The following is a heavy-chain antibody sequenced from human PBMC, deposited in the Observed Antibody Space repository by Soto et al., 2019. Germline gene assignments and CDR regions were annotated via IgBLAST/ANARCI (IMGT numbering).Heavy chain of an antibody. J-gene: IGHJ4*02. CDR1: VYTFTAYG. CDR3: ARIWYGSGTYSSMAH. Sequence: ASVKVSCKASVYTFTAYGISWVRQAHGQGLEWMGWISAFNGNTDYAKKVQGRVTMTTDTSTTTAYMELRSLRSDDTAVYYCARIWYGSGTYSSMAHWGQGTLVTVSS. D-gene: IGHD3-10*01. V-gene: IGHV1-18*01. CDR2: ISAFNGNT.